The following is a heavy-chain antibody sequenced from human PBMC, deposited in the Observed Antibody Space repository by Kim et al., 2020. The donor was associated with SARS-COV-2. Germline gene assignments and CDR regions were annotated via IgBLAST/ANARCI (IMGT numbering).Heavy chain of an antibody. D-gene: IGHD3-10*01. V-gene: IGHV3-30-3*01. CDR1: GFTFSSYA. CDR3: ARDFVLWYYGSGSFDY. CDR2: ISYDGSNK. Sequence: GGSLRLSCAASGFTFSSYAMHWVRQAPGKGLEWVAVISYDGSNKYYADSVKGRFTISRDNSKNTLYLQMNSLRAEDTAVYYCARDFVLWYYGSGSFDYWGQGTLVTVSS. J-gene: IGHJ4*02.